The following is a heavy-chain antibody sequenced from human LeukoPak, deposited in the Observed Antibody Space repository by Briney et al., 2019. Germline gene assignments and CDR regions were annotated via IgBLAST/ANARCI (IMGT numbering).Heavy chain of an antibody. CDR2: INHSGST. CDR3: ARGGRRGWLLSAYYFDY. Sequence: SETLSPTCSVSGDSISSYYWSWVRQPPGRGLEWIGEINHSGSTNYNPSLKSRVTISVDTSKNQFSLKLSSVTAADTAVYYCARGGRRGWLLSAYYFDYWGQGTLVTVSS. D-gene: IGHD3-9*01. CDR1: GDSISSYY. V-gene: IGHV4-34*01. J-gene: IGHJ4*02.